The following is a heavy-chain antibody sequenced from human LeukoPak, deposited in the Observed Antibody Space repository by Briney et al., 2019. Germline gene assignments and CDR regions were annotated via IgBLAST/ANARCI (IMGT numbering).Heavy chain of an antibody. CDR2: ISGSGGST. CDR3: AKFGGVSSSSGGGY. CDR1: GFTFSSYA. Sequence: GGSLRLSCAASGFTFSSYAMSWVRQAPGKGLEWVSAISGSGGSTYYADSVKGRFTISRDNSKNTLYLQMNSLRAEDTAVYYCAKFGGVSSSSGGGYWGQGTLVTVSS. D-gene: IGHD6-6*01. J-gene: IGHJ4*02. V-gene: IGHV3-23*01.